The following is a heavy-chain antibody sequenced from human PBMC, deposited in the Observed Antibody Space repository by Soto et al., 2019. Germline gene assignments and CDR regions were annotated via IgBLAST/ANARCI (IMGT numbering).Heavy chain of an antibody. CDR3: ARRGASETLDQ. J-gene: IGHJ4*02. V-gene: IGHV1-8*01. Sequence: AAVKVSSKASGHTFTTYDINWVRQATGQGLEWMGWMNPNSGYADYAQNFQGRVTMSRDTSIKTAYMELSHLKSEDTAVYYCARRGASETLDQWGQGTLVTAPQ. CDR1: GHTFTTYD. CDR2: MNPNSGYA.